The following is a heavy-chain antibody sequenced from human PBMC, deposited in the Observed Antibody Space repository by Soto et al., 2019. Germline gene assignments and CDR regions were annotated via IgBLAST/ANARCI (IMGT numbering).Heavy chain of an antibody. CDR2: IWYDGSNK. CDR1: GFTFSSYG. V-gene: IGHV3-33*06. D-gene: IGHD3-22*01. CDR3: AKDLSGKITMIVVVSVAFDI. Sequence: PGGSLRLSCAASGFTFSSYGMHWVRQAPGKGLEWVAVIWYDGSNKYYADSVKGRFTISRDNSKNTLYLQMNSLRAEDTAVYYCAKDLSGKITMIVVVSVAFDIWGQGTMVTVSS. J-gene: IGHJ3*02.